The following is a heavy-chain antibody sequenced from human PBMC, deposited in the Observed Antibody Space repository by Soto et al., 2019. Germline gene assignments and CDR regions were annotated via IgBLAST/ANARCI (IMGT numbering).Heavy chain of an antibody. J-gene: IGHJ6*02. V-gene: IGHV1-2*04. Sequence: GASVKVSCKASGGTFSSYAISWVRQAPGQGLEWMGWINPNTGGTNYAQKFQGWVTMTRDTSISTAYMELNRLTSDDTAIYFCAKDQGPTSGTSGNGLDVWGQGTTVTVSS. D-gene: IGHD2-15*01. CDR2: INPNTGGT. CDR3: AKDQGPTSGTSGNGLDV. CDR1: GGTFSSYA.